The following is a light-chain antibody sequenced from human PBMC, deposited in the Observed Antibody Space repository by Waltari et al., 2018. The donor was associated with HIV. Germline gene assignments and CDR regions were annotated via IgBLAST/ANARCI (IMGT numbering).Light chain of an antibody. CDR2: SND. CDR1: SSTSLWNY. J-gene: IGLJ2*01. CDR3: AAWDDSLSGLA. V-gene: IGLV1-47*01. Sequence: QSVLSHPPSTSATPGQRATISCSGGSSTSLWNYLHWYRHFPDSAPHLLIHSNDQRPSGVPDRFSGSTSGTSASLAISGLRSEDEADYYCAAWDDSLSGLAFGGGTKLTVL.